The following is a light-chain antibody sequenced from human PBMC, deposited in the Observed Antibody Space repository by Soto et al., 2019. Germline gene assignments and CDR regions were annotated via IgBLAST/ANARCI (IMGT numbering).Light chain of an antibody. CDR2: AAS. CDR3: QQSYNTPYS. CDR1: HNINTF. V-gene: IGKV1-39*01. Sequence: DIQMTQSPSSLSASVGDRVTITCRTSHNINTFLNWYQQRPGKGPNLLIYAASNLQSGVPSRFSASGSGTDFTLSISSLQPEDFATYYCQQSYNTPYSFGQGTKLEIK. J-gene: IGKJ2*03.